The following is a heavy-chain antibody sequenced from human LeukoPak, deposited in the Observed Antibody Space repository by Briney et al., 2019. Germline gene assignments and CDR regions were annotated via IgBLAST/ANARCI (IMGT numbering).Heavy chain of an antibody. CDR2: ILHSGST. CDR3: ASDNYDPGAFDI. CDR1: GYSISSAYY. D-gene: IGHD3-22*01. V-gene: IGHV4-38-2*01. Sequence: SETLSLTCAVSGYSISSAYYWGWIRQPPGKGLEWIGSILHSGSTYYNPSLKSRVTISVDTSKNHFSLKLTSVTAADTAVYYCASDNYDPGAFDIWGQGTMVTVSS. J-gene: IGHJ3*02.